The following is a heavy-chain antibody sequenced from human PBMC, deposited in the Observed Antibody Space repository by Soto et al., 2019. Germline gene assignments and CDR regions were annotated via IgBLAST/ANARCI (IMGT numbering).Heavy chain of an antibody. CDR2: ILYDGSNE. CDR1: GFTFSSDN. CDR3: ARVSGFSSTSVDY. D-gene: IGHD6-13*01. Sequence: PVGSLRLSCGAFGFTFSSDNMHWVRQAPGRGLEWVSFILYDGSNELYADSVKGRFTISRDNSKNTLYLQMNSLRAEDTAVYYCARVSGFSSTSVDYWGQGTLVTVSS. V-gene: IGHV3-33*01. J-gene: IGHJ4*02.